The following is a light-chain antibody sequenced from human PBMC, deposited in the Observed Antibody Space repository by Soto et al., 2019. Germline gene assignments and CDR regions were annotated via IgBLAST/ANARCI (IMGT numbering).Light chain of an antibody. CDR2: EVS. V-gene: IGLV2-8*01. CDR1: SSDIGTYNY. CDR3: TAYAGRFVV. Sequence: QSALTQPPSASGSPGQSVTISCTGTSSDIGTYNYVSWYQHHPGKAPKLIIYEVSKRPSGVPDRFSGSKSDNTASLTVSGLQADDESTYYCTAYAGRFVVFGGGTKVTAL. J-gene: IGLJ2*01.